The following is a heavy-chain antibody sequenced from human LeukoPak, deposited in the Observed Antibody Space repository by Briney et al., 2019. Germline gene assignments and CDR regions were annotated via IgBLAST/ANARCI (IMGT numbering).Heavy chain of an antibody. CDR1: RFTLSTYW. CDR2: IKQDGSQE. J-gene: IGHJ4*02. D-gene: IGHD3-3*01. V-gene: IGHV3-7*01. Sequence: GGSLRHSCAASRFTLSTYWMSWVRQAPGKGLEWVAHIKQDGSQEYYVDSVKGRFTISRDSAKNSLYLQMNSLRAGDTAVYYCARRVPYDSWSGPHYSDYWGQGTLVTVSS. CDR3: ARRVPYDSWSGPHYSDY.